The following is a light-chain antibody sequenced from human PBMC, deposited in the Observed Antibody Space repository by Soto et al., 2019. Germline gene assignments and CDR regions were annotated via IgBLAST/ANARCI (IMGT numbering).Light chain of an antibody. Sequence: DIVMTQSPDSLAVSLGERATINCKSSQSVFYNSINKNSLAWYQQKPGQPPKLLIYWASTRESGVPDRFSGSGSGTDFTLTISSLQAEDVALYYCQQYIVTPLTFGGGTKVEIK. CDR3: QQYIVTPLT. CDR2: WAS. CDR1: QSVFYNSINKNS. J-gene: IGKJ4*01. V-gene: IGKV4-1*01.